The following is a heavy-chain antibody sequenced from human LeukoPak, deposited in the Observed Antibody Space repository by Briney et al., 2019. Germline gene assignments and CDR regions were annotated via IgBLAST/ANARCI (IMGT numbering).Heavy chain of an antibody. Sequence: ASVKVSCKASGYTFTSYGISWVRQAPGQGLEWMGWISAYNGNANYAQKLQGRVTVTTDTSTSTAYMELRSLRSDDTAVYYCARRTYSRSSSIFDNWGQGTLVTVSS. D-gene: IGHD6-6*01. CDR1: GYTFTSYG. CDR3: ARRTYSRSSSIFDN. J-gene: IGHJ4*02. V-gene: IGHV1-18*01. CDR2: ISAYNGNA.